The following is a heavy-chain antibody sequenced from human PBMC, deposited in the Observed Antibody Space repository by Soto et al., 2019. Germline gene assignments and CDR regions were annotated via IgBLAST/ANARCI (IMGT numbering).Heavy chain of an antibody. D-gene: IGHD5-12*01. CDR1: GGSISSFY. J-gene: IGHJ6*02. CDR3: ARGGESGYGYYYYGMDV. V-gene: IGHV4-59*01. CDR2: IYYSGST. Sequence: KTSETLSLTCTVSGGSISSFYWSWIRQPPGKGLEWIGYIYYSGSTNYNPSLKSRVTISVDTSKNQFSLKLSSVTAADTAVYYCARGGESGYGYYYYGMDVWGQGTTVTVSS.